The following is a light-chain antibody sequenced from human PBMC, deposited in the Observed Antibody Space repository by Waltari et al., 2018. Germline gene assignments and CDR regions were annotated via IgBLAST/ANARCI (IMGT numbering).Light chain of an antibody. V-gene: IGLV2-23*01. Sequence: QSALTQPASVSGSPGQSITISCTGTRSDVGRYNLVSWYQQHPGKAPKLMIYEGSKRPSVVSNRFSGSKSGNTASLTISGLQAEDEADYYCCSYAGSSTYVFGTGTKVTVL. J-gene: IGLJ1*01. CDR3: CSYAGSSTYV. CDR1: RSDVGRYNL. CDR2: EGS.